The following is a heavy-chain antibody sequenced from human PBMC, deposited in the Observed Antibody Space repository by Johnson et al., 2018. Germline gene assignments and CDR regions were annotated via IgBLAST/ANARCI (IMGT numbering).Heavy chain of an antibody. J-gene: IGHJ6*03. CDR1: GFTFSSYG. D-gene: IGHD7-27*01. CDR2: ISYDGSNK. CDR3: ARDDLGIGYYYYYMDV. Sequence: QVQLVQSGGGVVQPGRSXRLSCAASGFTFSSYGMHWVRQAPGKGLEWVAVISYDGSNKYYADSVKGRFTISRDNSKNTLYLQMNSLRAEDTAVYYCARDDLGIGYYYYYMDVWGKGTTVTVSS. V-gene: IGHV3-30*03.